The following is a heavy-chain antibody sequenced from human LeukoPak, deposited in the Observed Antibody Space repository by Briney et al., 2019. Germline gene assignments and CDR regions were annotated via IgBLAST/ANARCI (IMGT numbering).Heavy chain of an antibody. CDR2: ISSSSSYI. CDR1: GFTFSSYS. D-gene: IGHD1-26*01. J-gene: IGHJ4*02. CDR3: ARDPVGATRSFDY. Sequence: KPGGSLTLSCAASGFTFSSYSMNWVRQAPGKELEWVSSISSSSSYIYYADSVKGRFTISRDNAKNSLYLQMNSLRAEDTAVYYCARDPVGATRSFDYWGQGTLVTVSS. V-gene: IGHV3-21*01.